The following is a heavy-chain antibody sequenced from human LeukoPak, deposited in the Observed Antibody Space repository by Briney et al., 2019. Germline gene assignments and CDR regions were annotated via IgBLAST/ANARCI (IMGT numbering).Heavy chain of an antibody. CDR3: ARFSGGIAVAGTWDFDY. Sequence: ASVKVSCKASGYTFTSYYMHWVRQAPGQGLEWMGIINPSGGSTNYAQKFQGRVTITADESTSTAYMELSSLRSEDTAVYYCARFSGGIAVAGTWDFDYWGQGTLATVSS. CDR2: INPSGGST. CDR1: GYTFTSYY. J-gene: IGHJ4*02. D-gene: IGHD6-19*01. V-gene: IGHV1-46*01.